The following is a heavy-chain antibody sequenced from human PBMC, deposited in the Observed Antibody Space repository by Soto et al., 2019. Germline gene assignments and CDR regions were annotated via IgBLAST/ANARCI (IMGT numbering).Heavy chain of an antibody. CDR1: GYSIRSANW. V-gene: IGHV4-28*01. D-gene: IGHD3-10*01. J-gene: IGHJ4*02. Sequence: SETRSFTGAVSGYSIRSANWWGWIRQPPGDGLEWIGYIYYTGTTYYTPSLKSRVTIAVDTSKNQFSLRLSSVAARDTAIYHCTITSGGPQLHGLDSWDQGTMVTVSS. CDR2: IYYTGTT. CDR3: TITSGGPQLHGLDS.